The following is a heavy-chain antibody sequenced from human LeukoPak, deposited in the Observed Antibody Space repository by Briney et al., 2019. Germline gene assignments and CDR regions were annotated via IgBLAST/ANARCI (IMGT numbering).Heavy chain of an antibody. CDR2: TSGSGGDT. Sequence: GGSLRLSCAASGFTLRSYDMSWVRQAPGKGLEWVAATSGSGGDTYYADSVKGRFTISRDNSKNTLYLQMNSLRAEDTAVYYCAKEYSGYDFDYWGQGTLVTVSS. D-gene: IGHD5-12*01. CDR1: GFTLRSYD. CDR3: AKEYSGYDFDY. V-gene: IGHV3-23*01. J-gene: IGHJ4*02.